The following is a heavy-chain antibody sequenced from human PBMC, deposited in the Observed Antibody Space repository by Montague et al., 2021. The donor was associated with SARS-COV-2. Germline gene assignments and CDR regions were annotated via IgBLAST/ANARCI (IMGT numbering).Heavy chain of an antibody. CDR1: GGSITNNIDY. CDR2: IYYTGNT. D-gene: IGHD3-22*01. Sequence: SETLSLTCTVSGGSITNNIDYWAWIRQPPGKGLEWIGSIYYTGNTYYNPSLKSRVTISVVTSKNHFTLKLISVTAAETAEYYCARLKRYFDSSGSPSAFDFWGQGTKVTVSS. CDR3: ARLKRYFDSSGSPSAFDF. V-gene: IGHV4-39*02. J-gene: IGHJ3*01.